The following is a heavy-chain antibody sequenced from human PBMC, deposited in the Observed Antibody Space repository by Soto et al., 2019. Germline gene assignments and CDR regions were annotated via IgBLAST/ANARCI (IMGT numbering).Heavy chain of an antibody. Sequence: GXLRRSCATSGFXFSGSGLHWVRHASGKGLDWVGHIRDKANNYATAYAASVEGRFTISRDESKSTAYLQMYRLKPEHTDVYYCTTPNWNYGGWFDPWGQGTLGTVS. CDR2: IRDKANNYAT. CDR3: TTPNWNYGGWFDP. J-gene: IGHJ5*02. D-gene: IGHD1-7*01. CDR1: GFXFSGSG. V-gene: IGHV3-73*01.